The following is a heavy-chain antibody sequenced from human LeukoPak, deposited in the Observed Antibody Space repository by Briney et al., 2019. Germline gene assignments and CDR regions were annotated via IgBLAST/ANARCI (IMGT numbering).Heavy chain of an antibody. CDR3: ARPRRAMVPSAFDI. D-gene: IGHD3-10*01. V-gene: IGHV4-61*02. Sequence: SETLSLTCTVSGASISSGSYYWNWIRQPAGKGLEWIGRIYTSGNINYNPSLKSRVTISVDTSKNQFSLKLSSVTAADTAVYYCARPRRAMVPSAFDIWGQGTMVTVSS. CDR2: IYTSGNI. CDR1: GASISSGSYY. J-gene: IGHJ3*02.